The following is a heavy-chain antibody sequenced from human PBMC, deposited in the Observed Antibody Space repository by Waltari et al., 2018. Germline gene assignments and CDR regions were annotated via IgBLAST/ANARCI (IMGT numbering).Heavy chain of an antibody. Sequence: QVQLVESGGGVVQPGRSLRLSCAASGFTFSSYAMHWVRQAPGKGLEWVAVISYDGSNKYYADAVKGRFTISRDNAKNTLYLQMNSLRAEDTAVYYCVRDEPTYSYGYDYWGQGTLVTVSS. CDR1: GFTFSSYA. J-gene: IGHJ4*02. D-gene: IGHD5-18*01. CDR3: VRDEPTYSYGYDY. CDR2: ISYDGSNK. V-gene: IGHV3-30*01.